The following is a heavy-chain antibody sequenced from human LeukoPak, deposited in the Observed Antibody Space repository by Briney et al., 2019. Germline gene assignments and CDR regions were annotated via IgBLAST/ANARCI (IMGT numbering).Heavy chain of an antibody. J-gene: IGHJ4*02. D-gene: IGHD2-21*02. V-gene: IGHV4-31*03. CDR2: IYYSGST. Sequence: SQTLSLTCTVSGGSISSGGYYWSWIRQHPGKGLEWIGYIYYSGSTYYNPSLKSRVTISVDTSKNQFSLKLSSVTAADTAVYYCARDCGGDCYFTDWGQGTLVTVSS. CDR3: ARDCGGDCYFTD. CDR1: GGSISSGGYY.